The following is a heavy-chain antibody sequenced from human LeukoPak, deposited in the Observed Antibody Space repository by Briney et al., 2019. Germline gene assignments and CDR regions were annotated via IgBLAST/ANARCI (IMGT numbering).Heavy chain of an antibody. CDR3: ARVAGVLERQDWFDP. V-gene: IGHV3-23*01. J-gene: IGHJ5*02. D-gene: IGHD1-1*01. Sequence: GGSLRLSCAASGFTFSSYAMSWVRQAPARGLEWVSSLRGDGETFYGDSVKGRFTLSRDESRNTVYLQMNNLRVEDTAVYYCARVAGVLERQDWFDPWGQGILVTVSS. CDR1: GFTFSSYA. CDR2: LRGDGET.